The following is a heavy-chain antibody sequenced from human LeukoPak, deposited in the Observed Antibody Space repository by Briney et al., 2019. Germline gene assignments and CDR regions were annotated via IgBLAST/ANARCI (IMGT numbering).Heavy chain of an antibody. J-gene: IGHJ6*03. CDR1: GGSISSGDYY. CDR2: IYYSGST. V-gene: IGHV4-30-4*08. Sequence: SETLSLTCTVSGGSISSGDYYWSWIRQPPGKGMEWIGYIYYSGSTYYNPSLKSRVTISVDTSKNQFSLKLSSVTAADTAVYYCATSPLYYMDVWGKGTTVTVSS. CDR3: ATSPLYYMDV.